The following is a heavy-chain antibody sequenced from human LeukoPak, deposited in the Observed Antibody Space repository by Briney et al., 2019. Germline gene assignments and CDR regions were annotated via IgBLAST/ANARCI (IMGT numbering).Heavy chain of an antibody. CDR1: GGSFSTYH. Sequence: SETLSPTCTVSGGSFSTYHWSWIRQPPGKGLEWIGYIYYSGSTKYNPSLKSRVAMSVDTSKNQFSLNLSSVTAADTAVYYCARLGGWLPDYWGQGTLVTVSS. CDR3: ARLGGWLPDY. D-gene: IGHD6-19*01. CDR2: IYYSGST. V-gene: IGHV4-59*01. J-gene: IGHJ4*02.